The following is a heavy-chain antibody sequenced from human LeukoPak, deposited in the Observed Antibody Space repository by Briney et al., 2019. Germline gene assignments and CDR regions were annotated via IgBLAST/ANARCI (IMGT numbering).Heavy chain of an antibody. J-gene: IGHJ5*02. V-gene: IGHV4-59*11. Sequence: SETLSLTCTVSGGSISSHYWSWIRQPPGKGLEWLGYIYYSGSTNYNPSLKSRVTISVDTSKDQFSLKLSSVTAADTAVYYCARSTDYDFWSGYRGHNWFDPWGQGTLVTVSS. CDR2: IYYSGST. CDR3: ARSTDYDFWSGYRGHNWFDP. CDR1: GGSISSHY. D-gene: IGHD3-3*01.